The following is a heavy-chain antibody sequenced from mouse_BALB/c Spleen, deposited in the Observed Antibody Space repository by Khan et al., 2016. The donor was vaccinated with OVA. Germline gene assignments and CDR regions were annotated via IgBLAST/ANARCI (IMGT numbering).Heavy chain of an antibody. CDR2: ISYSGYT. CDR1: GYLITTDYA. Sequence: EVQLQESGPGLVKPSQSLSLSCTVTGYLITTDYAWNWIRQFPGNKLEWMGFISYSGYTKYNPSLKSRISITRDTAKNQFFLQLKSVKTEDTARYYCARVYGGDFDYWGQGTTLTVSS. V-gene: IGHV3-2*02. D-gene: IGHD1-1*01. CDR3: ARVYGGDFDY. J-gene: IGHJ2*01.